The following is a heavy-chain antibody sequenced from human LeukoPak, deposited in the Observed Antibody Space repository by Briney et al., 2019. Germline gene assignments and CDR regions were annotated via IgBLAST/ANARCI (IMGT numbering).Heavy chain of an antibody. CDR3: ARGGDYGGNLEYYYYGMDV. J-gene: IGHJ6*02. D-gene: IGHD4-23*01. Sequence: GESLKISCKGSGYSFTSYWIGWVRQMSGKGLEWMGFIYPGDSDTRYSPSFQGQVTISADKSISTAYLQWSSLKASDTAMYYCARGGDYGGNLEYYYYGMDVWGQGTTVTVSS. V-gene: IGHV5-51*01. CDR1: GYSFTSYW. CDR2: IYPGDSDT.